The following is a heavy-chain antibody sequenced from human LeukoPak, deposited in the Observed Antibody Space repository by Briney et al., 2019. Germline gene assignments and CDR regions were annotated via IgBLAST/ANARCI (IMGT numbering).Heavy chain of an antibody. CDR2: IYHSGST. J-gene: IGHJ4*02. CDR3: AKALSLYYYDSSGIYY. CDR1: GYSISSGYY. D-gene: IGHD3-22*01. Sequence: ASETLSLTCTVSGYSISSGYYWGWIRQPPGKGLEWIGSIYHSGSTYYNPSLKSRVTISVDTSKNQFSLKLSSVTAADTAVYYCAKALSLYYYDSSGIYYWGQGTLVTVSS. V-gene: IGHV4-38-2*02.